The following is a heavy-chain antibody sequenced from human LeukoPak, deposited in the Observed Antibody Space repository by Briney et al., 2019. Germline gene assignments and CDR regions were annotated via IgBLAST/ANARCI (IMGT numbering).Heavy chain of an antibody. V-gene: IGHV4-34*01. CDR1: GGSFSGYY. Sequence: SETLSLTCAVYGGSFSGYYWSWIRQPPGKGLEWIGEINHSGSTNYNPSLKSRVTISVDTSKNQFSLKLSSVTAADTAVFYCARGFGITFGGVIVRRGAFDIWGQGTMVTVSS. D-gene: IGHD3-16*02. CDR3: ARGFGITFGGVIVRRGAFDI. J-gene: IGHJ3*02. CDR2: INHSGST.